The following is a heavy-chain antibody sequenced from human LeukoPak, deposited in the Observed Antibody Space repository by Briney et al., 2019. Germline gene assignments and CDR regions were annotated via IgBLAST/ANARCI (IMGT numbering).Heavy chain of an antibody. V-gene: IGHV3-23*01. D-gene: IGHD2-2*01. CDR2: ISDSSDRT. J-gene: IGHJ6*02. CDR3: ALCRLPFYGMDV. Sequence: GGSLRLSCAASGFTFTSYAMSWVRQAPGKGLEWVSTISDSSDRTYYADSVKGRFTISRDNSKNTLYLQMNSLRAEDTAVYSCALCRLPFYGMDVWGQGTTVTVSS. CDR1: GFTFTSYA.